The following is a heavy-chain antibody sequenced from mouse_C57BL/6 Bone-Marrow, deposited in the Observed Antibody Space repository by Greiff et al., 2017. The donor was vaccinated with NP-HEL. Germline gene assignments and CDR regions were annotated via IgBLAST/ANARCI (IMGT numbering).Heavy chain of an antibody. CDR2: IDPEDFAT. V-gene: IGHV14-2*01. J-gene: IGHJ3*01. D-gene: IGHD2-3*01. Sequence: VQLQQSGAELVKPGASVTLSCPSSGFTITYYYIHWFNPMTEQGLEWIGRIDPEDFATNYAPKFQGKATITADTSSNTAYLQLSSLTSEDTAVYYCARGNGWLLAWFAYWGQGTLVTVSA. CDR1: GFTITYYY. CDR3: ARGNGWLLAWFAY.